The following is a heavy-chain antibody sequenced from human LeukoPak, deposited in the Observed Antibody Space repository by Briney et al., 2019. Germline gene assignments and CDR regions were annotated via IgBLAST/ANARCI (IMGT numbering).Heavy chain of an antibody. CDR3: ARALVRGVIITSINY. D-gene: IGHD3-10*01. J-gene: IGHJ4*02. Sequence: ASVKVSCKASGYTFTSYDINWVRQATGQGLEWMGWMNPNSGNTGYAQKFQGRVTMARDTSISTAYMELSRLRSDDTAVYYCARALVRGVIITSINYWGQGTLVTVSS. CDR1: GYTFTSYD. V-gene: IGHV1-8*01. CDR2: MNPNSGNT.